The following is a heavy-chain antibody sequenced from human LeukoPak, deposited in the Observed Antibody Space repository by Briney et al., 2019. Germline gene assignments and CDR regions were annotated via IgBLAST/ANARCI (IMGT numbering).Heavy chain of an antibody. CDR2: INPNSGGT. J-gene: IGHJ5*02. Sequence: ASVKVSCKASGYTFTGYYMHWVRQAPGQGLEWMGRINPNSGGTNHAQKFQGRVTMTRDTSISTAYMELSRLRSDDTAVYYCARDRGGIAARPRSINWFDPWGQGTLVTVSS. CDR1: GYTFTGYY. CDR3: ARDRGGIAARPRSINWFDP. D-gene: IGHD6-6*01. V-gene: IGHV1-2*06.